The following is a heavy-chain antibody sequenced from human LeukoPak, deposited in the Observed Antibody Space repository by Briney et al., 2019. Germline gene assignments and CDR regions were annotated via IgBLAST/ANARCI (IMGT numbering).Heavy chain of an antibody. CDR1: GFPVSDNY. D-gene: IGHD3-22*01. Sequence: PGGSLRLSCAASGFPVSDNYMSWVRQPPGKGLEWVSFIYTGTNTYYVDSVKGRFTISRDNAKKSLYLQMHSLRAEDTAVYYCARDSHKFDSSGYYPDAFDIWGQGTMVTVSS. CDR2: IYTGTNT. J-gene: IGHJ3*02. CDR3: ARDSHKFDSSGYYPDAFDI. V-gene: IGHV3-53*01.